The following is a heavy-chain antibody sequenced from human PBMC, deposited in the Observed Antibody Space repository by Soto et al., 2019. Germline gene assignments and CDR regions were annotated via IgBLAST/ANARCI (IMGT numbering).Heavy chain of an antibody. CDR1: GYTFTSYG. CDR3: ARGGEYQTISLYYYYRMDV. V-gene: IGHV1-18*04. CDR2: ISAYNGNT. Sequence: ASVKVSCKASGYTFTSYGISWVRQAPGQGLEWMGWISAYNGNTNYAQKLQGRVTMTTDTSTSTAYMELRSLRSDDTAVYYCARGGEYQTISLYYYYRMDVWGQGTTVTVSS. D-gene: IGHD2-2*01. J-gene: IGHJ6*02.